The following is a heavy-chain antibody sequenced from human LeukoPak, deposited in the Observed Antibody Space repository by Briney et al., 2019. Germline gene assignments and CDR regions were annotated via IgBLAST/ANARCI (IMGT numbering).Heavy chain of an antibody. CDR1: GYTFTGYY. D-gene: IGHD2-2*01. CDR2: INPNSGGT. CDR3: ARGWRVVPAATPYYYYGMDV. J-gene: IGHJ6*04. V-gene: IGHV1-2*02. Sequence: ASVKVSCKASGYTFTGYYMHWVRQAPGQGLEWMGWINPNSGGTNYAQKFQGRVTITADESTSTAYMELSSLRSEDTAVYYCARGWRVVPAATPYYYYGMDVWGKGTTVTVSS.